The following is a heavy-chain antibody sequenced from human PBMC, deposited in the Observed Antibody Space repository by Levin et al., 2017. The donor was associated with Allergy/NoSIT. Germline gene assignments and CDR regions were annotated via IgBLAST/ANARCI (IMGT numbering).Heavy chain of an antibody. J-gene: IGHJ4*02. CDR1: GGSIRGGSYS. CDR2: ISSGRST. D-gene: IGHD1-26*01. CDR3: ATGPSGFDY. V-gene: IGHV4-39*01. Sequence: PSETLSLTCNVSGGSIRGGSYSWGWIRQPPEKGLEWIGPISSGRSTYYNPSFNSRLTISLDTSKNLFSLKLDSLTAADTAVYYCATGPSGFDYWGQGTLVTVSS.